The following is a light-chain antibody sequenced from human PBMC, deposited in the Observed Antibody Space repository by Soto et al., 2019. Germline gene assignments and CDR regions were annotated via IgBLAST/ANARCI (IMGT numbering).Light chain of an antibody. CDR1: QSVSSF. CDR2: DAS. Sequence: EIVLTQSPATLSLSPGERATLSCRASQSVSSFLAWYQQKPGQAPRLLIYDASNRATGIPARFSGSGSETDFTLTISSLEPEDFAVYYCQQRSNWPPFTFGQGTKLKIK. CDR3: QQRSNWPPFT. J-gene: IGKJ2*01. V-gene: IGKV3-11*01.